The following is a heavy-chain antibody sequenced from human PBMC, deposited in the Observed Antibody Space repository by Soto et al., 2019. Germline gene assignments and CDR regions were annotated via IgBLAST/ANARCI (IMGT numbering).Heavy chain of an antibody. J-gene: IGHJ5*02. Sequence: SETLSLTCTVSGGSISNYYWSWIRQPAEKRLEWIGRVSSTGSSYYNPSLKSRVTISVDTSKNQVSLNLTSVTAADTAVYYCARGVPAAGTDWFDPWGQGTLVTVSS. CDR3: ARGVPAAGTDWFDP. CDR2: VSSTGSS. V-gene: IGHV4-4*07. D-gene: IGHD6-13*01. CDR1: GGSISNYY.